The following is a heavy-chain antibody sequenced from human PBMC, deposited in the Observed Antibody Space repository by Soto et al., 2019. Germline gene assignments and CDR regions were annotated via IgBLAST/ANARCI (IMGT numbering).Heavy chain of an antibody. Sequence: SVKVSCKASGGTFSTYSINWVRQAPGQGLEWMGGIMPKVGTSNYAQRFQGRVTISADEFTSTSYMELSSLRSEDTAVYYCARDVNYYGSGSYYTAFQYWGQGTLVTVSS. D-gene: IGHD3-10*01. CDR3: ARDVNYYGSGSYYTAFQY. J-gene: IGHJ4*02. V-gene: IGHV1-69*13. CDR1: GGTFSTYS. CDR2: IMPKVGTS.